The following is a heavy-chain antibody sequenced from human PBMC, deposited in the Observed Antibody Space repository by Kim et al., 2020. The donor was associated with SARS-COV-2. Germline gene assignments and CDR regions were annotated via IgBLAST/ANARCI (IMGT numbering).Heavy chain of an antibody. CDR1: GFTFGDYA. CDR2: IRSKAYGGTT. Sequence: GGSLRLSCTASGFTFGDYAMSWFRQAPGKGLEWVGFIRSKAYGGTTEYAASVKGRFTISGDDSKSIAYLQMNSLKTEDTAVYYCTRDRSGPPIVATIRASDYYYGMDVWGQGTTVTVSS. D-gene: IGHD5-12*01. V-gene: IGHV3-49*03. J-gene: IGHJ6*02. CDR3: TRDRSGPPIVATIRASDYYYGMDV.